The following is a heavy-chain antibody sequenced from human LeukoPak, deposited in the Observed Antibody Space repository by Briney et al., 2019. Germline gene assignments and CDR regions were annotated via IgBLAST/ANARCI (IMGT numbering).Heavy chain of an antibody. CDR3: TKKRPNRLGFYYGIDV. Sequence: PGGSLRLSCAASGFTFSAYAMTWVRQAPGKGLECVSVISRSGSSTHYADSVKGRFTISRDNSKNMLYLQMNSLRAEDTAIYYCTKKRPNRLGFYYGIDVWGQGTTVTVSS. D-gene: IGHD4-17*01. CDR1: GFTFSAYA. J-gene: IGHJ6*02. V-gene: IGHV3-23*01. CDR2: ISRSGSST.